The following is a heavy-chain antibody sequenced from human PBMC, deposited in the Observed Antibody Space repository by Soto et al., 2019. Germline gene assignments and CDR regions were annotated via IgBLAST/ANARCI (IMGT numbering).Heavy chain of an antibody. CDR2: IGTYNGNT. D-gene: IGHD2-2*01. CDR3: AACTGPSCHRGREWFDP. CDR1: GYTFSNYG. J-gene: IGHJ5*02. V-gene: IGHV1-18*04. Sequence: QVQLVQSGAEVKKPGASVKVSCTASGYTFSNYGITWVRQAPGQGLEWMGWIGTYNGNTNYAKKVQGRVTMNIDTSTRTAYMELRSLSSDDTAMYYCAACTGPSCHRGREWFDPWGQGTLVTVSA.